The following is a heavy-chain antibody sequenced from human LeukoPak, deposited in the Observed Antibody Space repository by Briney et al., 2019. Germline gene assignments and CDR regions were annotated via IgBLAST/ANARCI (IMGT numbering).Heavy chain of an antibody. V-gene: IGHV3-64*01. CDR3: ARVGEHTRRYYYYYMDV. CDR1: GFTFSSYA. Sequence: GGSLRLACAASGFTFSSYAMHWVRQAPGKGLEYVSAISSNGGSTYYANSVKGRFTISRDNSKNTLYLQMGSLRAEDMAVYYCARVGEHTRRYYYYYMDVWGKGTTVTISS. D-gene: IGHD3-16*01. CDR2: ISSNGGST. J-gene: IGHJ6*03.